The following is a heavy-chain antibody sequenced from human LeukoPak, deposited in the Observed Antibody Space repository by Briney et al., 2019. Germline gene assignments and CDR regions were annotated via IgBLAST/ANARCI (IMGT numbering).Heavy chain of an antibody. V-gene: IGHV1-2*02. CDR3: ARDQAYSGIYGHFDY. D-gene: IGHD1-26*01. J-gene: IGHJ4*02. CDR1: GYTFTAYH. Sequence: ASVKVSCKASGYTFTAYHMHWVRQAPGQGLEWMGWIDPNSGGTKYAQEFQGRVTMTRDTSMNTVYMEVSRLRSDDTAVYYCARDQAYSGIYGHFDYWGQGTLVTVSS. CDR2: IDPNSGGT.